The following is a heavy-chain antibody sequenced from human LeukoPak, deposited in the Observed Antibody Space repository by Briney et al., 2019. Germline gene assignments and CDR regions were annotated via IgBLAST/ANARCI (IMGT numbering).Heavy chain of an antibody. D-gene: IGHD3-22*01. J-gene: IGHJ3*02. V-gene: IGHV5-51*01. CDR3: ARLDRYYYDSSGYRARGAFDI. CDR2: IYPGDSDT. CDR1: GCSFTSYW. Sequence: GESLKISCKGSGCSFTSYWIGWVRQMPGKGLEWMGIIYPGDSDTRYSPSFQGQVTISADKSISTAYLQWSSLKASDTAMYYCARLDRYYYDSSGYRARGAFDIWGQGTMVTVSS.